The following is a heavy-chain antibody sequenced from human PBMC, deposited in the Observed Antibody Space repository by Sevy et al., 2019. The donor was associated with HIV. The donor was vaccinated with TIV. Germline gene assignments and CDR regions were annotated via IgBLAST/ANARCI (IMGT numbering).Heavy chain of an antibody. Sequence: GGSLRLSCAASGFTFSSYAMHWVRQAPGKGLEWVAVISYDGSNKYYADSVKGRFTISRDNSKNTLYLQMNSLRAEETAVYYCARAPYRQGAFDIWGQGTMVTVSS. CDR3: ARAPYRQGAFDI. CDR2: ISYDGSNK. J-gene: IGHJ3*02. V-gene: IGHV3-30-3*01. CDR1: GFTFSSYA.